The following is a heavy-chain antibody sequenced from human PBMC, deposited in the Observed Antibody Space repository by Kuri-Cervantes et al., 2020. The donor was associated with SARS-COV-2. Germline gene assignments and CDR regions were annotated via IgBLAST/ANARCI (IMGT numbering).Heavy chain of an antibody. CDR2: INTNTGNP. J-gene: IGHJ5*02. Sequence: ASVKVSCKASGYTFTSYYMHWVRQAPGQGLEWMGWINTNTGNPTYAQGFTGRFVFSLDTSVSTAYLQISSLKAEDTAVYYCARARLKNFWSGSPYNWFDPWGQGTRVTVSS. V-gene: IGHV7-4-1*02. D-gene: IGHD3-3*01. CDR3: ARARLKNFWSGSPYNWFDP. CDR1: GYTFTSYY.